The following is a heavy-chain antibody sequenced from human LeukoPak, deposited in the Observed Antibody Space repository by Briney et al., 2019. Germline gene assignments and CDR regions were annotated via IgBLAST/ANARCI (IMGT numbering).Heavy chain of an antibody. CDR3: ATPRRDYYYGMDV. Sequence: DSVKGRFTISRDNAKNTLYLQMNSLRAEDTAVYYCATPRRDYYYGMDVWGLGTTVTVSS. D-gene: IGHD1-14*01. V-gene: IGHV3-74*01. J-gene: IGHJ6*02.